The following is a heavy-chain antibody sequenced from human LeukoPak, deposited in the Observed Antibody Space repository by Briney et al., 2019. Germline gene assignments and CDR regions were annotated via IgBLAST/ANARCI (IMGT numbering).Heavy chain of an antibody. CDR2: IYYSGST. V-gene: IGHV4-59*01. Sequence: PSETLSLTCTVSGGSISSYYWSWIRQPPGKGLEWIGYIYYSGSTNYNPSLKSRVTISVDTSKNQFSLKLSSVTAADTAVYYCARGGDYYDSSGSDDAFDIWGQGTMVTASS. D-gene: IGHD3-22*01. J-gene: IGHJ3*02. CDR1: GGSISSYY. CDR3: ARGGDYYDSSGSDDAFDI.